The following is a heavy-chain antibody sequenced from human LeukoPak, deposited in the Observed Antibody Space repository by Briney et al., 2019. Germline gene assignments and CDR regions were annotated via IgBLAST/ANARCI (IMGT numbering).Heavy chain of an antibody. CDR3: ARALGYSYGYAVDY. V-gene: IGHV3-48*01. D-gene: IGHD5-18*01. Sequence: GGSLRLSCAASGFIFSNYNMNWVRQTPGKGLEWLSYISSSSGTIYYADNVKGRFTISGDNPKNSLYLQMNSLRAEDTAVYYCARALGYSYGYAVDYWGQGTLVTVSS. CDR1: GFIFSNYN. J-gene: IGHJ4*02. CDR2: ISSSSGTI.